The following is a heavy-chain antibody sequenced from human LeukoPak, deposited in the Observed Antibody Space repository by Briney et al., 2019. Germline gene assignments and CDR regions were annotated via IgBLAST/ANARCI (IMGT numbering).Heavy chain of an antibody. V-gene: IGHV4-59*01. CDR1: GGSISSYY. CDR3: ARMVATIVSFYGMDV. J-gene: IGHJ6*02. D-gene: IGHD5-12*01. CDR2: IYYSGST. Sequence: SETLSLTCTVSGGSISSYYWSWMRQPPGKGLEWIGYIYYSGSTNYNPSLKSRVTISVDMSKNQFSLKLSSVTAADTAVYYCARMVATIVSFYGMDVWGQGTTVTVSS.